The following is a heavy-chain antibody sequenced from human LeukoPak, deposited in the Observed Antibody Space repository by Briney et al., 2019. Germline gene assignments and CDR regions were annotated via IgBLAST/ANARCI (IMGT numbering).Heavy chain of an antibody. D-gene: IGHD6-13*01. CDR3: ARVGKSSWYDYYYMDV. CDR2: IYTSGST. Sequence: SETLSLTCTVSGGSISSYYWSGIRQPPGKGLECIGYIYTSGSTNYNPSLKSRVTMSVDTSKNHYSLKLSSVTAADTAVYYCARVGKSSWYDYYYMDVWGKGTTVTVSS. V-gene: IGHV4-4*09. CDR1: GGSISSYY. J-gene: IGHJ6*03.